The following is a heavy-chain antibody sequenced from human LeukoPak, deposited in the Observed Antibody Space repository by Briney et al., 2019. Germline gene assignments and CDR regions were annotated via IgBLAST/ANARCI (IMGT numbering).Heavy chain of an antibody. J-gene: IGHJ4*02. Sequence: SETLSLTCAVHGGSFRGYYWSWIRQPPGKRLEWIGEIIHSGSTKYNPSLKSRVTISVATSKNQFTLKLSSVTAADTAVYYCARGRPVDSRGSHLGYWGQGTLVTVSS. CDR3: ARGRPVDSRGSHLGY. CDR2: IIHSGST. CDR1: GGSFRGYY. V-gene: IGHV4-34*01. D-gene: IGHD3-22*01.